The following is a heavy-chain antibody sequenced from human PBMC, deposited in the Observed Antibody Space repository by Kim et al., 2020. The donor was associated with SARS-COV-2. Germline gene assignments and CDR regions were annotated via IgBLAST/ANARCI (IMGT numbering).Heavy chain of an antibody. CDR3: AKDAVFVGYYVSSGFFDS. CDR2: ITYDGSNK. D-gene: IGHD3-22*01. J-gene: IGHJ4*02. Sequence: GGSLRLSCAASGFIFSRYGMHWVRQAPGKGLEWVAVITYDGSNKYYADSVKGRFTISRDNSKNTLYLQMNSLRAEDTAVYYCAKDAVFVGYYVSSGFFDSWGQGTLVTVSS. V-gene: IGHV3-30*18. CDR1: GFIFSRYG.